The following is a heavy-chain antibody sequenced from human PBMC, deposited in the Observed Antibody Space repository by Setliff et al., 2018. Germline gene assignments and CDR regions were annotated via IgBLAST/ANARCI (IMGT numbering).Heavy chain of an antibody. CDR1: GFTFGSFY. J-gene: IGHJ4*02. Sequence: PGGSLRLSCAASGFTFGSFYMTWVRQAPGKGLEWVADIRQDGTNKYYVDSVKGRFTISRDNAKNSLYLQMNSLRAEDTALYYCAREVWNIYDNDNSWSGYSDHWGQGTLVTVSS. V-gene: IGHV3-7*03. CDR2: IRQDGTNK. D-gene: IGHD3-3*01. CDR3: AREVWNIYDNDNSWSGYSDH.